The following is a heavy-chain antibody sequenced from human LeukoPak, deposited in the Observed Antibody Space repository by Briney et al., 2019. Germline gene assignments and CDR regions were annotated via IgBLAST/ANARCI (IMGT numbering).Heavy chain of an antibody. D-gene: IGHD6-19*01. CDR3: AREKYSSGYTDAFDI. J-gene: IGHJ3*02. CDR1: GGSFSGYY. Sequence: SETLSLTCAVYGGSFSGYYWSWIRQPPGKGLEWIGEINHSGSTNYNPSLKSRVTISVDTSKNQFSLKLSSVTAADTAVYYCAREKYSSGYTDAFDIWGQGTMVTVSS. CDR2: INHSGST. V-gene: IGHV4-34*01.